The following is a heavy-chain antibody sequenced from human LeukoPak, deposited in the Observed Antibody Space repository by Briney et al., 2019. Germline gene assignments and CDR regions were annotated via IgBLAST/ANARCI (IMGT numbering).Heavy chain of an antibody. CDR2: IYYSGST. CDR1: GGSISSYY. D-gene: IGHD5-24*01. Sequence: SETLSLTCTVSGGSISSYYWSWIRQPPGKGLGWIGYIYYSGSTNYNPSLKSRVTISVDTSKNQFSLKLSSVTAADTAVYYCAREDGYNYHYYYYMDVWGKGTTVTVSS. V-gene: IGHV4-59*01. J-gene: IGHJ6*03. CDR3: AREDGYNYHYYYYMDV.